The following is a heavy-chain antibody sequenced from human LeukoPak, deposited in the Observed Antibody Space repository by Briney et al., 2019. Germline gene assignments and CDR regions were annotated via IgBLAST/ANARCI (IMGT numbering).Heavy chain of an antibody. J-gene: IGHJ4*02. D-gene: IGHD2/OR15-2a*01. CDR1: GFTFDDYA. V-gene: IGHV3-43D*03. Sequence: GGSLRLSCAASGFTFDDYAMHWVRQAPGKGLEWVSLISWDGGSTYYADSVKGRFSISRDSAKNSLYLQMSSLRAEDTAVYYCARVESGSEYDLYIDNWGQGTLVAVSS. CDR2: ISWDGGST. CDR3: ARVESGSEYDLYIDN.